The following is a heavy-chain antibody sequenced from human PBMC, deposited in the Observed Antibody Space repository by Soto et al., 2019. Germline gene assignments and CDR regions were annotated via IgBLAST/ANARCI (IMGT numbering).Heavy chain of an antibody. V-gene: IGHV3-7*03. CDR2: IKQDGSEK. J-gene: IGHJ4*02. CDR3: ARDRAVYGSGSYYIL. Sequence: PGGSLRLSCAASGSTFSNYWMSWVRQAPGKGLEWVANIKQDGSEKYYVDSVKGRFTISRDNAKNSLYLQMNSLRAEDTAVYYCARDRAVYGSGSYYILWGQGTLVTVSS. D-gene: IGHD3-10*01. CDR1: GSTFSNYW.